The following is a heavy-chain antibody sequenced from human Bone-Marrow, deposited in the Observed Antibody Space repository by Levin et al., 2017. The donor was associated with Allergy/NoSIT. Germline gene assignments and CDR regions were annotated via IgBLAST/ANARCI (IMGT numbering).Heavy chain of an antibody. V-gene: IGHV3-23*01. CDR1: GYTFNMYA. CDR2: ISGRGNGT. Sequence: PGGSLRLSCAASGYTFNMYAMTWVRQAPGKGLEWVSGISGRGNGTYYADPVKGRFTISRDNSKNTLYLQMSDLRAEATAVYYCAKHVGYCTDGSWYFDSWDQGTLVTVSS. D-gene: IGHD2-8*01. CDR3: AKHVGYCTDGSWYFDS. J-gene: IGHJ4*02.